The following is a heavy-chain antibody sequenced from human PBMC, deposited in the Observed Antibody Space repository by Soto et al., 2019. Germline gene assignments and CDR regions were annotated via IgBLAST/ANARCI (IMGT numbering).Heavy chain of an antibody. J-gene: IGHJ4*02. D-gene: IGHD3-3*01. CDR1: GFTFSGSA. CDR2: IRSKANSYAT. Sequence: PGGSLRLSCAASGFTFSGSAMHCVRQASGKGLEWVGRIRSKANSYATAYAASVKGRFTISRDDSKNTAYLQMNSLKTEDTAVYYCTRRYDFWSGYYIISPFDYWGQGTLVTVSS. CDR3: TRRYDFWSGYYIISPFDY. V-gene: IGHV3-73*01.